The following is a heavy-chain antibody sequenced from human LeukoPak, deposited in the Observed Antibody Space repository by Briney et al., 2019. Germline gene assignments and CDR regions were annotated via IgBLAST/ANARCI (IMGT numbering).Heavy chain of an antibody. CDR1: GFTFSRAW. CDR2: IKEDGSEK. Sequence: GGSLRLSCAASGFTFSRAWMRWVRQAPGKGLEWVANIKEDGSEKDYVDSVRGRFTISRDNAKSSLSLQMNSLRAEDTAIYYCTRGRFWGQGTLVAVSS. J-gene: IGHJ4*02. V-gene: IGHV3-7*05. CDR3: TRGRF.